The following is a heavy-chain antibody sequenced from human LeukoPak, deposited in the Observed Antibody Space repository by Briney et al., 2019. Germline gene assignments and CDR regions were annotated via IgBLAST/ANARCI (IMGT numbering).Heavy chain of an antibody. CDR2: IFHGGRT. V-gene: IGHV4-38-2*02. CDR3: AREREYYYMDV. CDR1: GDSISSDYC. D-gene: IGHD1-26*01. J-gene: IGHJ6*03. Sequence: PSETLSLTCDVSGDSISSDYCWAWIRQPPGKGLEYIGSIFHGGRTFYNPALQSRLTISDDTSKNRFSLKLSSVTTADTAVYYWAREREYYYMDVWGKGTTVSVSS.